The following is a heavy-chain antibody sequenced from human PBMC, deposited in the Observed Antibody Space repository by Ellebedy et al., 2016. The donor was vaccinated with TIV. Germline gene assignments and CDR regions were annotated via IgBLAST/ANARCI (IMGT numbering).Heavy chain of an antibody. D-gene: IGHD5-24*01. CDR2: ISSRGSYI. Sequence: GESLKISCAASGFTFSSYNMNWVRQAPGKGLEWVSSISSRGSYIYVADSVRGRFSVSRDNAKNSLFLEMNSLRAEDTAVYFCARRGRDAYNFYVDLWGQGTLVTVSS. CDR3: ARRGRDAYNFYVDL. V-gene: IGHV3-21*01. CDR1: GFTFSSYN. J-gene: IGHJ4*02.